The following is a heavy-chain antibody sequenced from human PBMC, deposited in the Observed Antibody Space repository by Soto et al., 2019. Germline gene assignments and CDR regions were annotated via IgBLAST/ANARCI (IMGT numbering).Heavy chain of an antibody. V-gene: IGHV3-23*01. D-gene: IGHD6-19*01. Sequence: PGGSLRLSCAASVFTLSSHAMSWVRQAPGKGLEWVSALSGSGSSTFYADSVKGRFTISRDNSKNTLYLQMNSLRVDDTAVYYCATRPRGAVGVDDAFDIWGQGTMVTVSS. CDR2: LSGSGSST. J-gene: IGHJ3*02. CDR1: VFTLSSHA. CDR3: ATRPRGAVGVDDAFDI.